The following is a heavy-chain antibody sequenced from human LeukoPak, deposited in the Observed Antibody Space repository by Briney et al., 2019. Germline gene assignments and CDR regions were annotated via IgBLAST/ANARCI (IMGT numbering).Heavy chain of an antibody. Sequence: GGSLRLSCAASGFTFSSYEMNWVRQAPGKGLEWVSYISSSYIYYADSVKGRFTISRDNAKNSLYLQMNSLRAEDTAVYYCARDPEGCTSTSCYTRPWWYFDLWGRGTLVTVSS. CDR1: GFTFSSYE. D-gene: IGHD2-2*02. CDR3: ARDPEGCTSTSCYTRPWWYFDL. CDR2: ISSSYI. V-gene: IGHV3-48*03. J-gene: IGHJ2*01.